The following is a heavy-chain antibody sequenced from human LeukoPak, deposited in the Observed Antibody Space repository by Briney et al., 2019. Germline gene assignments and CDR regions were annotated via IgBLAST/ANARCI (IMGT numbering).Heavy chain of an antibody. J-gene: IGHJ4*02. V-gene: IGHV3-11*04. Sequence: GGSLRLSRAASGFTFSDYYMSWIRQAPGKGLEWVSYISSSGSTIYYADSVKGRFTISRDNAKNSLYLQMNSLRAEDTAVYYCARAHYDILTGYYPMAYWGQGTLVTVSS. D-gene: IGHD3-9*01. CDR1: GFTFSDYY. CDR3: ARAHYDILTGYYPMAY. CDR2: ISSSGSTI.